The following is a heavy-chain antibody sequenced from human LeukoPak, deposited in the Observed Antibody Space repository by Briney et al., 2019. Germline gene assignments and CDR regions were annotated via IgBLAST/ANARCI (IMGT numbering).Heavy chain of an antibody. CDR3: ARVLVRGVDY. Sequence: SETLSLTCTVSGGSISSSSYYWGWIRQPPGTGLEWIGSIYYSGSTYYNPSLKSRVTISVDTSKNQFSLKLSSVTAADTAVYYCARVLVRGVDYWGQGTLVTVSS. CDR2: IYYSGST. V-gene: IGHV4-39*01. D-gene: IGHD3-10*01. J-gene: IGHJ4*02. CDR1: GGSISSSSYY.